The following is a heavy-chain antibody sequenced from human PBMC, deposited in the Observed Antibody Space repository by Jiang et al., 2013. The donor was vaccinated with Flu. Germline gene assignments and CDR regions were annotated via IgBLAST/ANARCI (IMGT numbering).Heavy chain of an antibody. Sequence: QLLESGGGLVQSGGSLRLSCAASGFTFSRSAMSWVRQAPGKGLEWVSGISGSGNRTYYADSVKGRYTISRDNPRNTLYLQVNSVKVDDTGLFYCAKGLYADGLDVWGQGTTVTVSS. D-gene: IGHD2-8*01. CDR1: GFTFSRSA. V-gene: IGHV3-23*01. CDR2: ISGSGNRT. J-gene: IGHJ6*02. CDR3: AKGLYADGLDV.